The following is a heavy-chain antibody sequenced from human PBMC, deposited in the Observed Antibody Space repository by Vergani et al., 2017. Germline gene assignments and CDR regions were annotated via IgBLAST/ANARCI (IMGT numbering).Heavy chain of an antibody. Sequence: QVQLVQSGAEVKKPGSSVKVSCKASGGTFSSYTISWVRQAPGQGLEWMGRIIPILGIANYAQKFQGRVTITADKSTSTAYMELSSLRSEDTAVYYGARVSYGDYDYYYGMDVWGQGTTVTVSS. V-gene: IGHV1-69*02. CDR2: IIPILGIA. D-gene: IGHD4-17*01. J-gene: IGHJ6*02. CDR3: ARVSYGDYDYYYGMDV. CDR1: GGTFSSYT.